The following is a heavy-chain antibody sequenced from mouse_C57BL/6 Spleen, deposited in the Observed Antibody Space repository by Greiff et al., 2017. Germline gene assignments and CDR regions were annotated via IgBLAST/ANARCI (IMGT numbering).Heavy chain of an antibody. D-gene: IGHD4-1*01. J-gene: IGHJ4*01. Sequence: QVQLQQSGAELVRPGTSVKVSCKASGYAFTNYLIEWVKQRPGQGLEWIGVINPGSGGTNYNEKFKGKATLTADKSSSTAYMPLSSLTSEDAAVYFCARRYWDGYSMDYWGQGTSVTVSS. V-gene: IGHV1-54*01. CDR3: ARRYWDGYSMDY. CDR1: GYAFTNYL. CDR2: INPGSGGT.